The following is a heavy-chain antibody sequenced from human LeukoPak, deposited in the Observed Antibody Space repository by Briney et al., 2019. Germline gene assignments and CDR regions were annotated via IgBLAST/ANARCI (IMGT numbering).Heavy chain of an antibody. Sequence: PGGSLRLSCAASEFTISDYYMSWIRQAPGKGLEWVSYISSSSSYTNYADSVKGRFTISRDNAKNSLYLQMNSLRAEDTAVYYCARTSSGWYDYWGQGPLVTVSS. CDR1: EFTISDYY. CDR3: ARTSSGWYDY. V-gene: IGHV3-11*06. J-gene: IGHJ4*02. CDR2: ISSSSSYT. D-gene: IGHD6-19*01.